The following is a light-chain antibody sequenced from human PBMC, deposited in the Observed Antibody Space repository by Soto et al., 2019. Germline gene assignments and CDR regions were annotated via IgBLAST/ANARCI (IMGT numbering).Light chain of an antibody. CDR3: QQYGSWT. CDR2: GTS. V-gene: IGKV3-20*01. J-gene: IGKJ1*01. CDR1: QSISSNY. Sequence: EIVLTQSPGTLSVSPGERATLSCRASQSISSNYLAWYQKKPGQAPSLLIYGTSNRATGIPDRFSGSGSGTDFTLTISRLEPEASAIYYCQQYGSWTFGQGTKVEIK.